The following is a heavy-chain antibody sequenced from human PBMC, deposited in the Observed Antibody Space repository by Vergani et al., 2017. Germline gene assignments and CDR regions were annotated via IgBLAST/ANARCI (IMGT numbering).Heavy chain of an antibody. CDR2: IYYSGST. CDR3: AASPVLRYFDWLLGWFDP. Sequence: QVQLQESGPGLVKPSQTLSLTCTVSGGSISSGGYYWSWIRQPPGKGLEWIGYIYYSGSTYYNPSLKSRVTISVDTSKNQFSLKLSSVTAADTAVYYCAASPVLRYFDWLLGWFDPWGQGTLVTVSS. J-gene: IGHJ5*02. D-gene: IGHD3-9*01. V-gene: IGHV4-30-4*08. CDR1: GGSISSGGYY.